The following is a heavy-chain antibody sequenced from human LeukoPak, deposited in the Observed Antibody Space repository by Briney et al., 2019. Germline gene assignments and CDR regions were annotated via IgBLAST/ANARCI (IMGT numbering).Heavy chain of an antibody. Sequence: GASVKVSCKASGYTFTSYYMHWVRQAPGQGLEWMGIINPSGGSTSYAQKFQGRVTMTRDTSTSTVYMELSSLRSEDTAVYYCARALSYDFWSGYPKPTYYGMDVWGQGTTVTVSS. V-gene: IGHV1-46*01. CDR1: GYTFTSYY. D-gene: IGHD3-3*01. J-gene: IGHJ6*02. CDR2: INPSGGST. CDR3: ARALSYDFWSGYPKPTYYGMDV.